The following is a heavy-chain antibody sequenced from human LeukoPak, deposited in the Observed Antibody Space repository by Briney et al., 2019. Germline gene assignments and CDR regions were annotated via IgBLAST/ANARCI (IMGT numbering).Heavy chain of an antibody. CDR2: INPSGGST. CDR1: GYTFTRYY. V-gene: IGHV1-46*01. Sequence: ASVKVSCKASGYTFTRYYMHWVRQAPGQGLEWMGIINPSGGSTNYAQKFQGRVTMTRDTSTNTVYMELSRLRSDDTAVYYCARDRLSVLMVYATNDAFDIWGQGTMVTVSS. D-gene: IGHD2-8*01. J-gene: IGHJ3*02. CDR3: ARDRLSVLMVYATNDAFDI.